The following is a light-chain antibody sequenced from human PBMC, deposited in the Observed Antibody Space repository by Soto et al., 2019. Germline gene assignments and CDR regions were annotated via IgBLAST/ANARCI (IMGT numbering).Light chain of an antibody. J-gene: IGKJ2*01. Sequence: DIQMTQSPSSLSASVGDRVTITCRASRSISNYLHWYQQKPGKAPKLLIYGASSLHSGDPARFSGNGSGTDFTLTIDSLQAEDSATYYCQQSYSNPRTFGQGTKLEIK. V-gene: IGKV1-39*01. CDR2: GAS. CDR3: QQSYSNPRT. CDR1: RSISNY.